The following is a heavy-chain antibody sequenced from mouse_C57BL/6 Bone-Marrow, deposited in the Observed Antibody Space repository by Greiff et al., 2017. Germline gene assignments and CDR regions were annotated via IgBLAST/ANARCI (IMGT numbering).Heavy chain of an antibody. V-gene: IGHV1-72*01. CDR1: GYTFTSYW. D-gene: IGHD6-5*01. CDR2: IDPNSGGT. J-gene: IGHJ1*03. CDR3: ARSGYIQCWYFDV. Sequence: QVQLQQPGAELVKPGASVKLSCKASGYTFTSYWMHWVKQRPGRGLEWIGRIDPNSGGTKYNEKFKSKATLTVDKSSSTAYMQLSSLTSKDSAVYYCARSGYIQCWYFDVWGTGTTVTVSS.